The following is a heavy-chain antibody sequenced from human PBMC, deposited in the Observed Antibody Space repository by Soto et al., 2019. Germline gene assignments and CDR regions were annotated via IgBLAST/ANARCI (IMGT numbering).Heavy chain of an antibody. CDR3: ARILRYCSSTSCYAAFDY. Sequence: ASVKVSCKASGGTFSSYAISWVRQAPGQGLEWMGGIIPIFGTANYAQKFQGRVTITADESTSTAYMELSSLRSEDTAVYYCARILRYCSSTSCYAAFDYWGQGTLVTV. J-gene: IGHJ4*02. D-gene: IGHD2-2*01. CDR2: IIPIFGTA. V-gene: IGHV1-69*13. CDR1: GGTFSSYA.